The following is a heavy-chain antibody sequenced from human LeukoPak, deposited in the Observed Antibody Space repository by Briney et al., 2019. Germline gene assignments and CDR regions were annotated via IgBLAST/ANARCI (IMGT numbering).Heavy chain of an antibody. J-gene: IGHJ5*02. CDR1: GYTFTSYG. CDR2: ISAYNGNT. CDR3: ASPDHCGGDCFYT. Sequence: ASVKVSCKASGYTFTSYGISWVRQAPGQGLEWMGWISAYNGNTNYAQKFQGRVTITADKSTSTAYMELSSLRSEDTAVYYCASPDHCGGDCFYTWGQGTLVTVSS. V-gene: IGHV1-18*01. D-gene: IGHD2-21*02.